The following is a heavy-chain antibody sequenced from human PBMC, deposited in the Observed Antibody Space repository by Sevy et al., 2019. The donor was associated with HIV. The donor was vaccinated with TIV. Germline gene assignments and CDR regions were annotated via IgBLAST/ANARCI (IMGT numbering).Heavy chain of an antibody. V-gene: IGHV3-7*01. CDR3: ARDSQNIVVVPAATINYYYSYYMDV. Sequence: GGSLRLSCAASGFTFSSYWMSWVRQAPGKGLEWVANIEQDGSERYYEDSVKGRFTISRDNTKNSLYLQMNSLRVEDTAVYYCARDSQNIVVVPAATINYYYSYYMDVWGKGTTVTVSS. CDR1: GFTFSSYW. CDR2: IEQDGSER. D-gene: IGHD2-2*01. J-gene: IGHJ6*03.